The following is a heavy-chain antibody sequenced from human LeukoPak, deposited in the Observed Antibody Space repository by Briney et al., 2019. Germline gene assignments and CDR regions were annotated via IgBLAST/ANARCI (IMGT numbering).Heavy chain of an antibody. Sequence: ASVKVSCKASGYSFTNYGITWVRHAPGQGLELMGWISALNGNTNYAQRLRGRVTLTTDTSTSTAYMELRSLRSDDTAVYYWAREAFAHCMVDFWGQGTLVTVSS. CDR1: GYSFTNYG. D-gene: IGHD2-21*02. CDR3: AREAFAHCMVDF. CDR2: ISALNGNT. J-gene: IGHJ4*02. V-gene: IGHV1-18*01.